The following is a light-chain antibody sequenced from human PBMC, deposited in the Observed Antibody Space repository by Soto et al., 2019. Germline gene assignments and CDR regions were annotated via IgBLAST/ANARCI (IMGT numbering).Light chain of an antibody. V-gene: IGKV1-5*03. CDR3: QQYSSSSWT. CDR1: QSISSW. Sequence: DIQMTQSPSTLSASVGDRVTITCRASQSISSWLVWYQQKPGKAPKLLIYKASSLESGVPSRFSGSGSGTEFTLTISSLQPDDFATYSCQQYSSSSWTFGQGTKVEIK. CDR2: KAS. J-gene: IGKJ1*01.